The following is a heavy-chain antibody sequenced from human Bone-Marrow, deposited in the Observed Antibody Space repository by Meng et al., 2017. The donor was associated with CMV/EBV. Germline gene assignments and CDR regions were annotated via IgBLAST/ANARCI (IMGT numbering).Heavy chain of an antibody. CDR1: GGTFSSYA. D-gene: IGHD5-18*01. Sequence: ASVKVSCKASGGTFSSYAISWVRQAPGQGLEWMGWINPNSGGTNYAQKFQGRVTMTRDTSISTAYMELSRLRSDDTAVYYCARRIQLWLRAYYYYGMDVWGQGTTVTVSS. J-gene: IGHJ6*02. CDR2: INPNSGGT. CDR3: ARRIQLWLRAYYYYGMDV. V-gene: IGHV1-2*02.